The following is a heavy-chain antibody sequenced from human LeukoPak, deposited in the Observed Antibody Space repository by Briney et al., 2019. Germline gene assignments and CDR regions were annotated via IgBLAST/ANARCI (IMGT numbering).Heavy chain of an antibody. J-gene: IGHJ4*02. Sequence: PGGSLRLSCAASGFTFSSYGMHWVRQAPGKGLEWVAVISYDGSNKYYADSVKGRFTISRDNSKNTLYLQMNSLRAEDTAVYYCAKGIDRQQWLVPHFDYWGQGTLVTVSS. V-gene: IGHV3-30*18. CDR1: GFTFSSYG. CDR2: ISYDGSNK. CDR3: AKGIDRQQWLVPHFDY. D-gene: IGHD6-19*01.